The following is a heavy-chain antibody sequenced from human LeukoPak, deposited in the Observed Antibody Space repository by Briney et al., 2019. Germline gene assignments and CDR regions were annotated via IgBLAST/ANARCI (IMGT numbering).Heavy chain of an antibody. D-gene: IGHD6-19*01. J-gene: IGHJ4*02. CDR2: MSASDAGT. V-gene: IGHV3-23*01. Sequence: GGSLRLSCAASGFTFSSYAMNWVRQGPGKGLEWVSTMSASDAGTYYADSVKGRFTISRDNSKNTLYLQMNSLRAEDTAVYYCAKGSAVADIYFDYWGQGTLVTVSS. CDR3: AKGSAVADIYFDY. CDR1: GFTFSSYA.